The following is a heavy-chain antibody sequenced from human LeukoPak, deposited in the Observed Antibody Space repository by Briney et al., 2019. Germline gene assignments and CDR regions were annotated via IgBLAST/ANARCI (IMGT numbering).Heavy chain of an antibody. Sequence: SETLSLTCTVSGGSISSTTSYWGWIRQPPGKGLEWVGSFYYSGSTSFNPSLKSGGTISADMSKNQFSLKLSSVTAADTAVYYCAHQPSGSYSIDYWGQGTLVTVSS. D-gene: IGHD1-26*01. V-gene: IGHV4-39*01. J-gene: IGHJ4*02. CDR1: GGSISSTTSY. CDR2: FYYSGST. CDR3: AHQPSGSYSIDY.